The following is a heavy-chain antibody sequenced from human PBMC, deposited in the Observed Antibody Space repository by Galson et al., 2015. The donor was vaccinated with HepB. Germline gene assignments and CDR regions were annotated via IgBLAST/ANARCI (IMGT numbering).Heavy chain of an antibody. CDR1: GFTFSSYD. CDR2: IGTAGDT. J-gene: IGHJ6*03. CDR3: ARAAEYCSSTSCYWGGGYYYYYYMDV. V-gene: IGHV3-13*01. Sequence: SLRLSCAASGFTFSSYDMHWVRQATGKGLEWVSAIGTAGDTYYPGSVKGRFTISRENAKNSLYLQMNSLRAGDTAVYYCARAAEYCSSTSCYWGGGYYYYYYMDVWGKGTTVTVSS. D-gene: IGHD2-2*01.